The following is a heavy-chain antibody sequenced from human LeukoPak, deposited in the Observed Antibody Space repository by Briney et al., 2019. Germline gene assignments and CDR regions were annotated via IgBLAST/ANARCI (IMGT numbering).Heavy chain of an antibody. CDR3: ARDVYYSLDP. CDR1: GFTFNIYW. J-gene: IGHJ5*02. CDR2: IHSDGTTT. V-gene: IGHV3-74*01. Sequence: GGSLRLSCEASGFTFNIYWMNWVRLAPGKGLVSVSRIHSDGTTTSYADSVKGRFTIFRDNAKNTVYLQMNNLRAEDTAVYFCARDVYYSLDPWGQGTQVTVSS. D-gene: IGHD3-22*01.